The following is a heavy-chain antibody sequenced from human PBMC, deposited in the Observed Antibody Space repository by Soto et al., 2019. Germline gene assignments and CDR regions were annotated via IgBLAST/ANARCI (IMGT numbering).Heavy chain of an antibody. CDR3: AREVRSAGEDR. V-gene: IGHV1-3*04. J-gene: IGHJ5*02. Sequence: QVQLIQSGAEVKKPGASVRVSCKASGCTFTNYAMHWVRQAPGQSLEWMGWISTGDGDTRYSQNFQDRLTITRETSASTVYMDLSSLRSEDTAMYYCAREVRSAGEDRWGQGTLVSVSS. CDR1: GCTFTNYA. CDR2: ISTGDGDT. D-gene: IGHD6-19*01.